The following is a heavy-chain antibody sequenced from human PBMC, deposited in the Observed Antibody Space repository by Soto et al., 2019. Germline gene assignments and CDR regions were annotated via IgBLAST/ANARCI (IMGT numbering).Heavy chain of an antibody. V-gene: IGHV4-34*01. J-gene: IGHJ4*02. CDR3: ARGLDYVVY. CDR1: GGSFSGYY. Sequence: SETLSLTCAVYGGSFSGYYWNWIRQPPGKGLEWIGEINHSGSTNYNPSLKSRGTISVDTSKNQFSLKLSSVTAADRAVYYCARGLDYVVYWGQGTLVTVSS. CDR2: INHSGST.